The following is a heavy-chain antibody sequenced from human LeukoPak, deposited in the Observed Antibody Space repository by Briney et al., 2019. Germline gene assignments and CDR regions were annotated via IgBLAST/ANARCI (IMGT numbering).Heavy chain of an antibody. CDR1: GFSISDYF. D-gene: IGHD3-16*01. Sequence: PGVSLRLSCAASGFSISDYFMSWIRQARGEGLEGVSYISSSGSDIYYADSVKGRFSISRANAQNSMYLQMNSLRAEDTAVYYCARGDNSGGVGVYYFKYWGQGSLVTVSS. CDR3: ARGDNSGGVGVYYFKY. J-gene: IGHJ4*02. V-gene: IGHV3-11*04. CDR2: ISSSGSDI.